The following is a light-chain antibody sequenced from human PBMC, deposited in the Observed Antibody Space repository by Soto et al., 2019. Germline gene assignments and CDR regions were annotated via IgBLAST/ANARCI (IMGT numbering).Light chain of an antibody. CDR1: QSLSRW. CDR2: DDS. Sequence: DIQMPQSPSPLSASLGDRFTITCRASQSLSRWLAWYQQKPGKAPKLLIYDDSSLESGVPSRFSGSASGTEFTLTISSLQPDDFATYYCQQYQTRWTFGQGTKVDIK. V-gene: IGKV1-5*01. CDR3: QQYQTRWT. J-gene: IGKJ1*01.